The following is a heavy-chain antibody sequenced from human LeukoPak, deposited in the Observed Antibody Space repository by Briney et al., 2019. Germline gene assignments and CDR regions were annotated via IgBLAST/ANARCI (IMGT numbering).Heavy chain of an antibody. CDR2: ISYDGSNK. V-gene: IGHV3-30*03. J-gene: IGHJ4*02. Sequence: GGSLRLSCAASGFTFSTYGMHWVRQAPGKGLEWVAVISYDGSNKYYADSVKGRFTISRDNSKNTLYLQMNSLRAEDTAVYYCATRSRTDYWGQGTLVTVSS. D-gene: IGHD1-14*01. CDR3: ATRSRTDY. CDR1: GFTFSTYG.